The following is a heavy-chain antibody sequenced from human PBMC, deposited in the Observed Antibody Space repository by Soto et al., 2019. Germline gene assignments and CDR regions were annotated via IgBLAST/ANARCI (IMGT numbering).Heavy chain of an antibody. Sequence: QVQLQESGPGLVKPSQTLSLTCTVSGGSISSGGYYWSWIRQHPGKGLEWIGYIYYSGSTYYNPSLKSRVTISVDTSKNQFSLELSSVTAADTAVYYCARSWGVGVGATIEIGAGGMDVWGQGTTVTVSS. D-gene: IGHD5-12*01. V-gene: IGHV4-31*03. CDR2: IYYSGST. CDR1: GGSISSGGYY. CDR3: ARSWGVGVGATIEIGAGGMDV. J-gene: IGHJ6*02.